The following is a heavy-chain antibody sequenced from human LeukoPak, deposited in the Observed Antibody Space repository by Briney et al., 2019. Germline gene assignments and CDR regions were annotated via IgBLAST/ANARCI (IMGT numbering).Heavy chain of an antibody. J-gene: IGHJ4*02. CDR3: ARDEDYDILTGYCIPRHFDY. Sequence: GRSLRLSCAASGFTFSSYSMNWVRQAPGKGLEWVSSISSSSSYIYYADSVKGRFTISRDNAKNSLYLQMNSLRAEDTAVYYCARDEDYDILTGYCIPRHFDYWGQGTLVTVSS. CDR2: ISSSSSYI. V-gene: IGHV3-21*01. CDR1: GFTFSSYS. D-gene: IGHD3-9*01.